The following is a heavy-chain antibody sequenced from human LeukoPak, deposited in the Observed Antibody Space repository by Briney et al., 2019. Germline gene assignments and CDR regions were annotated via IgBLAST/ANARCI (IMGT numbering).Heavy chain of an antibody. CDR1: GYTFTSYG. J-gene: IGHJ6*02. V-gene: IGHV1-18*01. D-gene: IGHD1-26*01. CDR2: ISAYNGNT. CDR3: ASGFEGATPNYYYGMDV. Sequence: ASVKVSCKASGYTFTSYGISWVRQAPGQGLEWMGWISAYNGNTNYAQKLQGRVTMTTDTSTSIAYMELRSLRSDDTAVYYCASGFEGATPNYYYGMDVWGQGTTVTVSS.